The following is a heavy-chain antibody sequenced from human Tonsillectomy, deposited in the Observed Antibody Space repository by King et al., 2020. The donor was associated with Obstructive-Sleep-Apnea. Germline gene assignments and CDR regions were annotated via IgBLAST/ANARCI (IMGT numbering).Heavy chain of an antibody. J-gene: IGHJ4*02. CDR2: FYPGDSAT. CDR1: GYTFTNYW. CDR3: ARQIAQDTSGYYDY. Sequence: QLVQSGAEVRKPGKSLKISCKGSGYTFTNYWIGWVRQMPGKALEWRGVFYPGDSATRSSPSFQGQVSISADRSNRTAYLQWSSLKASDTAIYYCARQIAQDTSGYYDYWGQGTLVTVSS. V-gene: IGHV5-51*01. D-gene: IGHD3-22*01.